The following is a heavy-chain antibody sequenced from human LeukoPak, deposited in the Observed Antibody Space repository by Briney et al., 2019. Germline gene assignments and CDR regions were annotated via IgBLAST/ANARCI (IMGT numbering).Heavy chain of an antibody. J-gene: IGHJ3*02. CDR3: ARVRYYYDSSGPPDI. V-gene: IGHV4-34*01. CDR2: INHSGST. CDR1: GGSFSGYY. Sequence: SETLSLTCAVYGGSFSGYYWSWIRQPPGKGLEWIGEINHSGSTNYSPSLKSRVTISVDTSKNQFSLKLSSVTAADTAVYYCARVRYYYDSSGPPDIWGQGTMVTVSS. D-gene: IGHD3-22*01.